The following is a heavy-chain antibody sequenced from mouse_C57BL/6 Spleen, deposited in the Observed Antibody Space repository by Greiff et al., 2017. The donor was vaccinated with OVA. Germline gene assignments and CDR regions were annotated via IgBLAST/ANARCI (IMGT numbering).Heavy chain of an antibody. J-gene: IGHJ3*01. CDR1: GYAFSSYW. D-gene: IGHD3-1*01. CDR2: IYPGDGDT. V-gene: IGHV1-80*01. Sequence: QVQLKESGAELVKPGASVKISCKASGYAFSSYWMNWVKQRPGKGLEWIGQIYPGDGDTNYNGKFKGKATLTADKSSSTAYMQLSSLTSEDSAVYFCADSETAWFAYWGQGTLVTVSA. CDR3: ADSETAWFAY.